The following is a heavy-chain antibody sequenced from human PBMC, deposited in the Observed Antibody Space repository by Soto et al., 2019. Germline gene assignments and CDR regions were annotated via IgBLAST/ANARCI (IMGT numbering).Heavy chain of an antibody. J-gene: IGHJ3*01. CDR3: ANYCSGGSCYPDAFDF. Sequence: QVQLQESGPGLVKPSQTLSLTCTVSGGSISSGGYFWSWVRQHPGKGLEWIGFINYSGITNYNPSLKSRVILSVDTSKNQFSLKLNSVTAADTAVYYCANYCSGGSCYPDAFDFWGQGTMVTVSS. CDR1: GGSISSGGYF. D-gene: IGHD2-15*01. CDR2: INYSGIT. V-gene: IGHV4-31*03.